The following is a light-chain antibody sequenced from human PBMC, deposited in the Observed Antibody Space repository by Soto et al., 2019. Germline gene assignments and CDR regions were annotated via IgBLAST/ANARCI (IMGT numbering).Light chain of an antibody. CDR1: QSLLQTNGSTY. Sequence: DIVMTQSPLSLPVTPGEPASISCRSSQSLLQTNGSTYLDWYLQKPGQSPQLLISLVTNRASGVPDRFSGSGSGTDFTLKISRVGAEDVGVYYCMKARQTRFTFGGGTKVEIK. V-gene: IGKV2-28*01. J-gene: IGKJ4*01. CDR2: LVT. CDR3: MKARQTRFT.